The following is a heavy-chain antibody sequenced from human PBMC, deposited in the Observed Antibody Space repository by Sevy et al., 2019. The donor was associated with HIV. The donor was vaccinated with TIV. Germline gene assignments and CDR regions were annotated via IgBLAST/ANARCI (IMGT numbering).Heavy chain of an antibody. CDR3: AAAREYYSDSSGYFDY. J-gene: IGHJ4*02. CDR1: GYTLTQIS. V-gene: IGHV1-24*01. D-gene: IGHD3-22*01. CDR2: FDPEDGTR. Sequence: ASVKVSCKVSGYTLTQISMHWVRQAPGKGLEWMGRFDPEDGTRTYAQKFQGRLIMTEDTSTDTAYMELSSLRSEDTAVYYCAAAREYYSDSSGYFDYWGQGTLVTVSS.